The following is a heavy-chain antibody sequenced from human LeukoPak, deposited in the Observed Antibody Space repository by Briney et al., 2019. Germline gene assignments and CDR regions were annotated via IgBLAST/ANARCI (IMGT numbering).Heavy chain of an antibody. D-gene: IGHD4-17*01. CDR2: IYYSGTT. CDR1: GDSISSDAYY. J-gene: IGHJ4*02. V-gene: IGHV4-31*03. CDR3: ARVADGADFDY. Sequence: PSETLSLTCTVSGDSISSDAYYWSWIRQHPGKGLEWIGYIYYSGTTYYNPSLKSRLTISVDTSKNHFSLKLSSVTAADTAVYYCARVADGADFDYWGQGTLVTVSS.